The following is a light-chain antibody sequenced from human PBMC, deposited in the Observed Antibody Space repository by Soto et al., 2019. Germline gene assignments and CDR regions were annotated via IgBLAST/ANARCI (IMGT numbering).Light chain of an antibody. CDR2: AAS. Sequence: DIQMTQSPSSLSASIGDRVTITCRASQSISNYLNWYQQKPGKAPKFLIYAASSLQSGVSSRFSGSGSGTDFTLTISSLQPEDSATYYCQQSYNTPLTFVQGTRMEIK. CDR3: QQSYNTPLT. J-gene: IGKJ5*01. CDR1: QSISNY. V-gene: IGKV1-39*01.